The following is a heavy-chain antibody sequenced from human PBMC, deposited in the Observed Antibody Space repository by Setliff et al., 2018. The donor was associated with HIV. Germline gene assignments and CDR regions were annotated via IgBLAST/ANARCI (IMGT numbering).Heavy chain of an antibody. J-gene: IGHJ3*02. CDR1: EFTFSSYA. CDR3: AKAPLPSSGWSPDAFDI. V-gene: IGHV3-23*01. D-gene: IGHD6-19*01. Sequence: PGESLKISCAASEFTFSSYAMNWVRQAPGKGLEWVSGISGRGDTTYHADSVKGRFTISRDNSKNTLHLQMNSLRAEDTAIYYCAKAPLPSSGWSPDAFDIWGQGTMVTVSS. CDR2: ISGRGDTT.